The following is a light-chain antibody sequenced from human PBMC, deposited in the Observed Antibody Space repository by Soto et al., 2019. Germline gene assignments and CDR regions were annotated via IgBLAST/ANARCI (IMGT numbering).Light chain of an antibody. Sequence: EIVMTQSPATLSVSPGERATLSCRASQSVSSNLAWYQQKPGQAPRLLIYGASTRATGIPARFSGSGSGTDFTLTISSLQPEDFATYYCQQSYSTPWTFGQGTKVDNK. CDR2: GAS. CDR3: QQSYSTPWT. CDR1: QSVSSN. J-gene: IGKJ1*01. V-gene: IGKV3-15*01.